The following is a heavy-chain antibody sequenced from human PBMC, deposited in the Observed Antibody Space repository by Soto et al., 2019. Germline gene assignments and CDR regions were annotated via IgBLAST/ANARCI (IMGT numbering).Heavy chain of an antibody. J-gene: IGHJ6*02. CDR2: TSYNGSNT. CDR1: GFPFSTFA. CDR3: ARDGNSGYNWDYYYGMDA. D-gene: IGHD5-12*01. Sequence: QVQLVESGGGVVQPGRSLRPSCAPSGFPFSTFAMHGVRQAPGKGLDGVPFTSYNGSNTYYADSVKGRVTISRDNSKNTLYLQMNSLRDEDTAVYYCARDGNSGYNWDYYYGMDAWGQGTTVTVSS. V-gene: IGHV3-30*01.